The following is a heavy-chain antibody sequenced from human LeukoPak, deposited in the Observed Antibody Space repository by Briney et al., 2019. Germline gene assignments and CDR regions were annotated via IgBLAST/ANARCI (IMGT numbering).Heavy chain of an antibody. Sequence: PSETLSLTCTVSGGSISSYYWSWIRQPPGKGLEWIGEINHSGSTNYNPSLKSRVTISVDTSKNQFSLKLSSVTAADTAVYYCARGWGGYSYYYYMDVWGKGTTVTVSS. CDR2: INHSGST. V-gene: IGHV4-34*01. D-gene: IGHD5-12*01. CDR3: ARGWGGYSYYYYMDV. CDR1: GGSISSYY. J-gene: IGHJ6*03.